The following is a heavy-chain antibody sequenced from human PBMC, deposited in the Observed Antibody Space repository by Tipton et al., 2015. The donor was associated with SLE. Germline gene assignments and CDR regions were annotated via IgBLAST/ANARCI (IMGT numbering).Heavy chain of an antibody. Sequence: LSLTCAVSGGSISSSNWWSWVRQPPGKGLEWVAVISYDGSNKYYADSVKGRFTISRDNSKNTLYLQMNSLRAEDTAVYYCARDGAAAGIDAFDIWGQGTMVTVSS. V-gene: IGHV3-30*03. J-gene: IGHJ3*02. D-gene: IGHD6-13*01. CDR2: ISYDGSNK. CDR3: ARDGAAAGIDAFDI. CDR1: GGSISSSN.